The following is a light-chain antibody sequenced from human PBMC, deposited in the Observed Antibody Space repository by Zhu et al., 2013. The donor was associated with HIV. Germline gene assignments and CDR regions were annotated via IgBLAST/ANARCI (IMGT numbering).Light chain of an antibody. V-gene: IGKV4-1*01. CDR2: WAS. J-gene: IGKJ1*01. CDR3: QQYYTTPSWT. Sequence: DIVMTQSPDSLAVSLGERATINCKSSRSVLYSSNNKNYLAWYQQKPGEPPKLLIYWASNRESGVPDRFSGSGSGTDFTLTISSLQAEDVAVYYCQQYYTTPSWTFGQGTRVEI. CDR1: RSVLYSSNNKNY.